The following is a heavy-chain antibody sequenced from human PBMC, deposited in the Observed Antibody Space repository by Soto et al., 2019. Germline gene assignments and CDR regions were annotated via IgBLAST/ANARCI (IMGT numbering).Heavy chain of an antibody. CDR2: IYYSGST. CDR1: GGSISSGDYY. D-gene: IGHD3-22*01. V-gene: IGHV4-30-4*01. J-gene: IGHJ4*02. Sequence: PSETLSLTCTVSGGSISSGDYYWSWIRQPPGKGLEGIGYIYYSGSTYYNPSLKSRVTISVDTSKNQFSLKLSSVTAADTAVYYCARDLYYYDSSGVLRYFDYWGQGTLVTVSS. CDR3: ARDLYYYDSSGVLRYFDY.